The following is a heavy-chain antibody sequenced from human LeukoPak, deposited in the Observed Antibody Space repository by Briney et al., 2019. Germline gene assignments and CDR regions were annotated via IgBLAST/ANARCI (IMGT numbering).Heavy chain of an antibody. Sequence: ASVKVSCTASGYTFTSYYMHWVRQAPGQGLEWMGIINPSGGSTSYAQKFQGRVTMTRDMSTSTVYMELSSLRSEDTAVYYCARVAYYGQATDYWGQGTLVTVSS. V-gene: IGHV1-46*01. J-gene: IGHJ4*02. D-gene: IGHD3-10*01. CDR3: ARVAYYGQATDY. CDR2: INPSGGST. CDR1: GYTFTSYY.